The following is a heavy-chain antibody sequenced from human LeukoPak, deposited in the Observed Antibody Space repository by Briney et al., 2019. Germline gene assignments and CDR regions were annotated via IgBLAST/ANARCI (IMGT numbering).Heavy chain of an antibody. J-gene: IGHJ5*02. Sequence: SETLSLTCTVSGGSISSYYWSWIRQPPGKGLEWIGYIYYSGSTNCNPSLKSRVTISVDTSKNQFSLKLSSVTAADTAVYYCARNRGYCSSTSCYGWFDPWGQGTLVTVSS. CDR2: IYYSGST. CDR3: ARNRGYCSSTSCYGWFDP. V-gene: IGHV4-59*01. CDR1: GGSISSYY. D-gene: IGHD2-2*01.